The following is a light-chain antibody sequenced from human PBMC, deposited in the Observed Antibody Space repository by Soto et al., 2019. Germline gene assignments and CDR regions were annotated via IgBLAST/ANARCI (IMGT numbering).Light chain of an antibody. Sequence: EIVLTQSLGTLSLSPGERATPSFRASQSVTSSYLAWYQQIPGQAPRLIFYGASNRATDLPERSSGSGSGKDFTLTISRLEPEDVAVYYCLQYGSSGAFGQGTKVDIK. CDR1: QSVTSSY. CDR2: GAS. CDR3: LQYGSSGA. V-gene: IGKV3-20*01. J-gene: IGKJ1*01.